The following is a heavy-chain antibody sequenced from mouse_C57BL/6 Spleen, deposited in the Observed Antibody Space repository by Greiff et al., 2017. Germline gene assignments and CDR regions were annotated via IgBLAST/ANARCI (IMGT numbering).Heavy chain of an antibody. CDR1: GYTFTDYE. Sequence: VQLQQSGAELVRPGASVTLSCKASGYTFTDYEMHWVKQTPVHGLEWIGAIDPETGGTAYNQKFKGKAILTADKSSSTAYMERRSLTSEDSAVYYCTRETTVVAYYAMDYWGQGTSVTVSS. J-gene: IGHJ4*01. CDR2: IDPETGGT. CDR3: TRETTVVAYYAMDY. D-gene: IGHD1-1*01. V-gene: IGHV1-15*01.